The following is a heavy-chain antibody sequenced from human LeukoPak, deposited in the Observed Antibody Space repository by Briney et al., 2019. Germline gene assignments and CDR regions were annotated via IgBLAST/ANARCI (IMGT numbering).Heavy chain of an antibody. CDR1: GGTVSSYT. Sequence: GASVKVSCKASGGTVSSYTISWVRQAPGQGLEWRGGIIPIFDTAIYAQKFQGTVTITADKSTSTAYMELSSLRSEDTAVYYCARDSAEQLADGFDIWGQGTMVTVSS. CDR3: ARDSAEQLADGFDI. V-gene: IGHV1-69*06. CDR2: IIPIFDTA. J-gene: IGHJ3*02. D-gene: IGHD6-13*01.